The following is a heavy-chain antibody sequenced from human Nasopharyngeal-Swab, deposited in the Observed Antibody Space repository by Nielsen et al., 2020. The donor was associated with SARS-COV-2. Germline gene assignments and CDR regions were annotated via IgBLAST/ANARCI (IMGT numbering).Heavy chain of an antibody. V-gene: IGHV3-11*01. D-gene: IGHD6-19*01. CDR2: ISSSGSTI. J-gene: IGHJ4*02. Sequence: GESLKISCAASGFTFSDYYMSWIRQAPGKGLEWVSYISSSGSTIYYADSVKGRFTISRDNAKNSLYLQMNSLRAEDTAVYYCARAPLKQWLVQGGIDYWGQGTLVTVSS. CDR1: GFTFSDYY. CDR3: ARAPLKQWLVQGGIDY.